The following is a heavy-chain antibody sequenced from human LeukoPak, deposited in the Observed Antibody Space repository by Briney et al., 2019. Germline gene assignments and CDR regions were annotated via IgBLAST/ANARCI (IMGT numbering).Heavy chain of an antibody. D-gene: IGHD2-21*01. V-gene: IGHV3-23*01. CDR3: TKGGVVSGFDY. J-gene: IGHJ4*02. CDR2: ISGSGGNT. CDR1: GFSFGTYA. Sequence: GGSLRLSCAASGFSFGTYAMTWVRQAPGRGLECVATISGSGGNTYYTDSVKGRFTISRDNSVHTLFLQMSSLRAEDTALYYCTKGGVVSGFDYWGRGVLVTVSS.